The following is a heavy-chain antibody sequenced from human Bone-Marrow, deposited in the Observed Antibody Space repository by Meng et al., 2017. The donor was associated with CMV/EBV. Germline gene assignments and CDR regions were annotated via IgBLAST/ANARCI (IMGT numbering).Heavy chain of an antibody. D-gene: IGHD2-2*01. CDR3: ARDVECTATTCMSY. CDR1: GGAISSGSFY. CDR2: IYNKGRP. Sequence: SGGAISSGSFYGSWGRQRAANGSDGIGGIYNKGRPNYNPSGNSRVTISRDMSNNQFSLKLISVTAADTAAYYFARDVECTATTCMSYWAQGTLVTVSS. J-gene: IGHJ4*02. V-gene: IGHV4-61*02.